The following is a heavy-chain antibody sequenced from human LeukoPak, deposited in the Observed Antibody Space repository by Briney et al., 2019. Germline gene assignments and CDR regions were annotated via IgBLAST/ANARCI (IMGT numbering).Heavy chain of an antibody. V-gene: IGHV4-59*01. J-gene: IGHJ3*01. Sequence: SETLSLTCTVSSGSISSYYWSWIRQPPGKGLEWIGYLYYRGSPNYNTSLKNRVTISVDRSKNQSSLKLSSVTAADTAVYYCAREIYGSTGYYRRHDAFDLWGQGTMVTVSS. D-gene: IGHD3-22*01. CDR3: AREIYGSTGYYRRHDAFDL. CDR1: SGSISSYY. CDR2: LYYRGSP.